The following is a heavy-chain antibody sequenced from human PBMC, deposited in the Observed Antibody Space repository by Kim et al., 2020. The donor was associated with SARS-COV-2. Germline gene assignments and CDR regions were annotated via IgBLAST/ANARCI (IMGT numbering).Heavy chain of an antibody. CDR1: GGSISSYY. D-gene: IGHD1-26*01. V-gene: IGHV4-59*01. CDR3: ARAGERGTYFNLQH. Sequence: SETLSLTCTVSGGSISSYYWSWIRQPPGKGLEWIGYIYYSGSTNYNPSLKSRITMSVDMSKNQFSLKLNSVTAADTAVYYCARAGERGTYFNLQHWGQGTLVNVSS. CDR2: IYYSGST. J-gene: IGHJ1*01.